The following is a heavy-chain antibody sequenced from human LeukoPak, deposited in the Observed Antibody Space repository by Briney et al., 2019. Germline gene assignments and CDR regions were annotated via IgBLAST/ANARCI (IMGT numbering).Heavy chain of an antibody. D-gene: IGHD2-15*01. V-gene: IGHV3-23*03. CDR2: IHNDAATT. Sequence: GGSLRLSCEASGFGFSGYAMIWVRQAPGKGLEWVSIIHNDAATTYHADSVKGRFTVSRDNAKNSLYLQMNSLRAEDTAVYYCARAENCSGGSCYFYYYYYYGMDVWGKGTTVTVSS. J-gene: IGHJ6*04. CDR3: ARAENCSGGSCYFYYYYYYGMDV. CDR1: GFGFSGYA.